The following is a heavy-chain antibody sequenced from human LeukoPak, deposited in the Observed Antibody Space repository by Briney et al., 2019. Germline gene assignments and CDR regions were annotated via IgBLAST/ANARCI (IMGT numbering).Heavy chain of an antibody. CDR3: AKIRFLGTPGRTFDY. V-gene: IGHV3-23*01. CDR2: ISGSGGWT. J-gene: IGHJ4*02. Sequence: GGSLRLSCAASGFTFSSYAMSWVRQAPGKGQEWVSAISGSGGWTYYADSVKGRFTISRDNSKNTLYLQMNSLRAEDTAVYYCAKIRFLGTPGRTFDYWGQGTLVTVSS. CDR1: GFTFSSYA. D-gene: IGHD3-3*01.